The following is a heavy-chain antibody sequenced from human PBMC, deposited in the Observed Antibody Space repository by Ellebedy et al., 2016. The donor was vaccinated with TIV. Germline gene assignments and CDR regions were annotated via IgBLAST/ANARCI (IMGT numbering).Heavy chain of an antibody. CDR1: GFTVSYTY. D-gene: IGHD1-20*01. V-gene: IGHV3-53*01. Sequence: GGSLRLSCAASGFTVSYTYMSWVRQAPGKGLEWVSVIQTGGDTYYADSVRGRFTISRESSKNTLYLQMNSLRAEDTAVYYCARLITGTYGEEALDIWGQGTMVTVSS. CDR3: ARLITGTYGEEALDI. J-gene: IGHJ3*02. CDR2: IQTGGDT.